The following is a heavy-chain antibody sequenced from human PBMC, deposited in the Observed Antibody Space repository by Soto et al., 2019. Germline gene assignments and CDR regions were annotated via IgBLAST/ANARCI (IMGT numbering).Heavy chain of an antibody. CDR2: ISYDGSNK. CDR1: GFTFSSYA. J-gene: IGHJ4*02. D-gene: IGHD3-10*01. CDR3: AREYYGSGSYIDY. Sequence: GGSLRLSCAASGFTFSSYAMHWVRQAPGKGLEWVAVISYDGSNKYYADSVKGRFTISRDNSKNTLYLQMNSPRAEDTAVYYCAREYYGSGSYIDYWGQGTLVTVSS. V-gene: IGHV3-30-3*01.